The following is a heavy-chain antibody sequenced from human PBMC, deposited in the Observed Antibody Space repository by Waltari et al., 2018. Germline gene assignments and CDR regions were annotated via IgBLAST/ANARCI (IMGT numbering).Heavy chain of an antibody. V-gene: IGHV4-39*01. CDR3: STYIGASVGTAAFDV. D-gene: IGHD5-12*01. CDR1: DVSITSNRNY. Sequence: QLQLQESGPRLVRPSETLSLICRASDVSITSNRNYWAWIRPSPGQGLEWIGTVSYCGTSYTSLFLKSRVSVSRDTAKNPVALVLGSVTAAEMGVYYCSTYIGASVGTAAFDVWGQGTMVTVSS. J-gene: IGHJ3*01. CDR2: VSYCGTS.